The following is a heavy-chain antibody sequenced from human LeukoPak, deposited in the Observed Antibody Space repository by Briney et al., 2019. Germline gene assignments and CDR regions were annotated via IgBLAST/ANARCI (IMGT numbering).Heavy chain of an antibody. D-gene: IGHD6-13*01. CDR3: ARVEQQSSALYYYYFYMDV. CDR1: GFTFDDYA. Sequence: GGSLRLSCAASGFTFDDYAMSWVRQTPGKGLEWVSGVNWNGGSTGYADSVKGRFTISRDNAKKSLYLQVNSLRADDTALYYCARVEQQSSALYYYYFYMDVWGKGTTVTVSS. CDR2: VNWNGGST. J-gene: IGHJ6*03. V-gene: IGHV3-20*04.